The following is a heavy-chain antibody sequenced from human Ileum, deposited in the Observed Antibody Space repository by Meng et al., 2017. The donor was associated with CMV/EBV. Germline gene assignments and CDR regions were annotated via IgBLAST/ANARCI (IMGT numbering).Heavy chain of an antibody. CDR3: ARGGCSYGHLDC. CDR2: IYSGGST. Sequence: SCAASGFPVSSTSMSWVRQAPGKGLEWVSIIYSGGSTYYADSIKGRFTISRDNSKNTLYLQMDSLRAEDTAVYFCARGGCSYGHLDCWGQGALVTVSS. V-gene: IGHV3-53*01. J-gene: IGHJ4*02. D-gene: IGHD5-18*01. CDR1: GFPVSSTS.